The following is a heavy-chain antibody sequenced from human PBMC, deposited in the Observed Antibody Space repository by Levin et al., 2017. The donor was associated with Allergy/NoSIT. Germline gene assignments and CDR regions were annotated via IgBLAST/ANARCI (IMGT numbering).Heavy chain of an antibody. Sequence: SGPTLVKPTQTLTLTCTFSGFSLSTSGMCVSWIRQPPGKALEWLARIDWDDDTYYSTSLKTRLTISKDTSKNQVVLTMTNMDPVDSATYYCARIPHLGYRYGYYYGMDVWGQGTTVTVSS. CDR2: IDWDDDT. CDR3: ARIPHLGYRYGYYYGMDV. CDR1: GFSLSTSGMC. D-gene: IGHD5-18*01. J-gene: IGHJ6*02. V-gene: IGHV2-70*11.